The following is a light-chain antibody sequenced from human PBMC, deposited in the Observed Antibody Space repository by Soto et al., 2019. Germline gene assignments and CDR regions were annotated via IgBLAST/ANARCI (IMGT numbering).Light chain of an antibody. J-gene: IGLJ1*01. CDR3: CSYTTSSTYV. CDR2: DVN. Sequence: QSALTQPASVSWSPGQSIAISCTGTSSDVGAYNYVSWYQQHPGKAPKLMIYDVNNRPSGVSNRFSGSKSGNTASLTISWLQAEDEADYYCCSYTTSSTYVFGTGTKVTVL. V-gene: IGLV2-14*03. CDR1: SSDVGAYNY.